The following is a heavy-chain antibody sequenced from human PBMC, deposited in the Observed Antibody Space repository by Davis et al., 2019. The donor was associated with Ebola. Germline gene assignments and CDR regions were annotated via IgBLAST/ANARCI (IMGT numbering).Heavy chain of an antibody. Sequence: SETLSLTCAVYGGSFSGYYWSWIRQPPGKGLEWIGEINHSGSTNYNPSLKSRVPISVDTSQNQFSLKLSSVTAADTAVYYCARGRGFVVVPAAIRYYYYMDVWGKGTTVTVSS. CDR2: INHSGST. D-gene: IGHD2-2*02. J-gene: IGHJ6*03. CDR3: ARGRGFVVVPAAIRYYYYMDV. V-gene: IGHV4-34*01. CDR1: GGSFSGYY.